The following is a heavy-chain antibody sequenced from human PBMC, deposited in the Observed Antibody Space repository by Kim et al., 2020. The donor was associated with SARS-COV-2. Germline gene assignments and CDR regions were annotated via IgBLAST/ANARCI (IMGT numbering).Heavy chain of an antibody. CDR2: ISSSSSYI. CDR1: GFTFSSYS. Sequence: GGSLRLSCAASGFTFSSYSMNWVRQAPGKGLEWVSSISSSSSYIYYADSVKGRFTISRDNAKNSLYLQMNSLRAEDTAVYYCARDNWNYERGAFDIWGQGTMVTVSS. V-gene: IGHV3-21*01. J-gene: IGHJ3*02. D-gene: IGHD1-7*01. CDR3: ARDNWNYERGAFDI.